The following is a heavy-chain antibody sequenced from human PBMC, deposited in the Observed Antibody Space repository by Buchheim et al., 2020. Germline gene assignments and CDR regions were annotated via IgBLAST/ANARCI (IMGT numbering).Heavy chain of an antibody. CDR2: IYYSGST. J-gene: IGHJ4*02. CDR3: ARAEDYYDSSGYPLSFDY. V-gene: IGHV4-31*03. Sequence: QVQLQQWGAGLLKPSETLSLTCTVSGGSISSGGYYWSWIRQHPGKGLEWIGYIYYSGSTYYNPSLKSRVTISVDTSKNQFSLKLSSVTAADTAVYYCARAEDYYDSSGYPLSFDYWGQGTL. D-gene: IGHD3-22*01. CDR1: GGSISSGGYY.